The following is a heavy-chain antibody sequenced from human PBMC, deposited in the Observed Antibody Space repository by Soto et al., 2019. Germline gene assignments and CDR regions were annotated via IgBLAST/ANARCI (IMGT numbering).Heavy chain of an antibody. CDR2: IYYSGST. V-gene: IGHV4-39*01. CDR3: ARPIPSDGYNYFDY. D-gene: IGHD2-21*01. CDR1: GGSISSSSYY. J-gene: IGHJ4*02. Sequence: SETLSLTCTVSGGSISSSSYYWGWIRQPPGKGLEWIGSIYYSGSTYYNPSLKSRVTISVDTSKNQFSLRLSSVTAADTAVYYCARPIPSDGYNYFDYWGQGTLVTVSS.